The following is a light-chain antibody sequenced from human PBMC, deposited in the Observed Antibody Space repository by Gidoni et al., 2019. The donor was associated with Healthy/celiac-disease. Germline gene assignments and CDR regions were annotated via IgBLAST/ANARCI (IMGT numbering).Light chain of an antibody. CDR2: GAS. CDR3: QQYGTSGRT. J-gene: IGKJ4*01. Sequence: EIVLTQSPGTLSLSPGERATLSCRASQSVSSSYLAWYQQKPGQAPRLLIYGASSRATGIPDRFSGSGSGTDFTLTISRLEPEAFAVYSCQQYGTSGRTFGGGTKVEIK. CDR1: QSVSSSY. V-gene: IGKV3-20*01.